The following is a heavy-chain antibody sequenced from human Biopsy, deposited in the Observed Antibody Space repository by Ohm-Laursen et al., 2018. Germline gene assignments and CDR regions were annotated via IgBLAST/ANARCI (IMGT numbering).Heavy chain of an antibody. D-gene: IGHD3-22*01. J-gene: IGHJ2*01. CDR2: VYYTGST. CDR1: GDSISSYY. CDR3: ARDRGYYSDRTVPGYFDL. Sequence: GTLSLTCTVSGDSISSYYWCWIRQPPGKGLEWIGYVYYTGSTDCNPSLQSRVTISVDTSKNHFYLRLRSVSSADTAIYYCARDRGYYSDRTVPGYFDLWGRGTLVTVSS. V-gene: IGHV4-59*01.